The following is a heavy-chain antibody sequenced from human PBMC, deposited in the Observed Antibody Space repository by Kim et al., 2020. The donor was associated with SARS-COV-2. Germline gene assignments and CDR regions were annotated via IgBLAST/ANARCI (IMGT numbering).Heavy chain of an antibody. J-gene: IGHJ4*02. D-gene: IGHD5-12*01. CDR2: IYYSGST. V-gene: IGHV4-31*03. CDR3: ARGGVYSGYRLFDC. CDR1: GGSISSGGYY. Sequence: SETLSLTCTVSGGSISSGGYYWSWIRQHPGKGLEWIGYIYYSGSTYYNPSLKSRVTISVDTSKNQFSLKLSSVTAADTAVYYCARGGVYSGYRLFDCWGQGTLVTVSS.